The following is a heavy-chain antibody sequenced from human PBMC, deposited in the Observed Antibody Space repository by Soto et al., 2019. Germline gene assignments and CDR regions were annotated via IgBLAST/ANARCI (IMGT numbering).Heavy chain of an antibody. CDR1: GFTFSSYA. CDR2: ISGSGGST. CDR3: AKDGYGGNPDAFDI. J-gene: IGHJ3*02. D-gene: IGHD4-17*01. V-gene: IGHV3-23*01. Sequence: LRLSCAASGFTFSSYAMIWVRHAPGRGLEWVSAISGSGGSTYYADSVKGRFTISRDNSKNTLYLQMNSLRAEDTAVYYCAKDGYGGNPDAFDIWGQGTMVTVSS.